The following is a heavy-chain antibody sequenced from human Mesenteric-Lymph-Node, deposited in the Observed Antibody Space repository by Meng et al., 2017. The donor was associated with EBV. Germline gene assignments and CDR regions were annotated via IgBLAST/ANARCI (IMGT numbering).Heavy chain of an antibody. V-gene: IGHV4-61*01. Sequence: GKLQEPGPGLVKPSETLSLTCTGSGGSVSSGSYYWSWIRQPPGKGLEWIGYIHYGGATNYNPSLSGRVTISIDTPKNQFSLKLSSVTAADTAVYYCAREIVRNWFDPWGQGTLVTVSS. CDR2: IHYGGAT. D-gene: IGHD2-8*01. CDR3: AREIVRNWFDP. CDR1: GGSVSSGSYY. J-gene: IGHJ5*02.